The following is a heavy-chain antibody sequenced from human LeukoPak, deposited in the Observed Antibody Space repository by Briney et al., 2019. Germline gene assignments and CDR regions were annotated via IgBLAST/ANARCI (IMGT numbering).Heavy chain of an antibody. D-gene: IGHD2-15*01. CDR2: INRDSGIK. CDR1: GFSFSSDS. J-gene: IGHJ4*02. V-gene: IGHV3-48*04. CDR3: VRDNPRCCGVVPTNIDDY. Sequence: PGGSLRLSCAASGFSFSSDSMNWVRQAPGKGLEWISYINRDSGIKYYADSVRGRLTISRDNAKNSLYLQMHSLRAEDTAVYFCVRDNPRCCGVVPTNIDDYWGQGTLVTVPS.